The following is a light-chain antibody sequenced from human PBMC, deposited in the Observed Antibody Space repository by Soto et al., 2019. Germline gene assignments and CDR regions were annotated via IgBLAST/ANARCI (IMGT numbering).Light chain of an antibody. CDR1: SSNIGNSY. J-gene: IGLJ3*02. CDR2: ENN. V-gene: IGLV1-51*02. Sequence: QAVVTQPPSVSAAPGQKVTISCSGSSSNIGNSYDSWYQHLPRAAPKLLIYENNKRPSGIPDRFSGSKSGTSATLGITGLLTGDEADYYCGPWDTSLSAWVFGGGTKLTVL. CDR3: GPWDTSLSAWV.